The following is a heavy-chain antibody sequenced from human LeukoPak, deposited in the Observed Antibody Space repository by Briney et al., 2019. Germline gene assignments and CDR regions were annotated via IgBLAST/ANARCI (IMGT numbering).Heavy chain of an antibody. CDR2: ISAYNGNT. D-gene: IGHD3-22*01. J-gene: IGHJ3*02. CDR3: RAIVVVITGGDAFDI. V-gene: IGHV1-18*01. Sequence: ASVKVSCKASGYTFTSYGISWVRQAPGQGLEWMGWISAYNGNTNYAQKLQGRVTMTTDTSTSTAYMELRSLRSDDTAVYYCRAIVVVITGGDAFDIWGQGTMVTVSS. CDR1: GYTFTSYG.